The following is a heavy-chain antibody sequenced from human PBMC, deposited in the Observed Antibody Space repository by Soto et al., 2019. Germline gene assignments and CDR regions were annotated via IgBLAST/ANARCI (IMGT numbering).Heavy chain of an antibody. CDR1: GFTFSSYG. Sequence: QVQLVESGGGVVQPGRSLRLSCAASGFTFSSYGMLWVRQAPGMRLEWVAVIWYDGSNKYYADSVKGRFTISRDNSKNTLYLQMNSLRAEDTAVYYCARDGGCRDGYTVGCNWFDPWGQGTLVTVSS. V-gene: IGHV3-33*01. CDR2: IWYDGSNK. CDR3: ARDGGCRDGYTVGCNWFDP. D-gene: IGHD5-12*01. J-gene: IGHJ5*02.